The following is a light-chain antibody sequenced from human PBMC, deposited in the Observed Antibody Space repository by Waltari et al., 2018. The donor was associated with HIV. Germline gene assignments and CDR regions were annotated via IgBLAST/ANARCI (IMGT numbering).Light chain of an antibody. CDR1: GSNVGSTA. Sequence: QSVLTQPPSVSATPGQRVTISCSGSGSNVGSTAVACYEQPPGTAPKLVIYHNNQRPSGVPARFSCSTSGTSASLAISGLQSEDEADYYCAAWDDSLNGRVFGGGTKLTVL. CDR2: HNN. CDR3: AAWDDSLNGRV. V-gene: IGLV1-44*01. J-gene: IGLJ3*02.